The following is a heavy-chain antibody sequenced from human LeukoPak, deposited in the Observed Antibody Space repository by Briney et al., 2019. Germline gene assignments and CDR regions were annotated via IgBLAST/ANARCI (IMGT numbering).Heavy chain of an antibody. CDR2: IYHSGST. CDR1: GYSISSGYY. CDR3: ARERADPYYYYYGMDV. J-gene: IGHJ6*02. D-gene: IGHD1-26*01. V-gene: IGHV4-38-2*02. Sequence: SETLSLTCTVSGYSISSGYYWGWIRQPPGKGLEWIGSIYHSGSTYYNPSLKSRVTISVDTSKNQFSLKLSSVTAADTAVYYCARERADPYYYYYGMDVWGQGTTVTVSS.